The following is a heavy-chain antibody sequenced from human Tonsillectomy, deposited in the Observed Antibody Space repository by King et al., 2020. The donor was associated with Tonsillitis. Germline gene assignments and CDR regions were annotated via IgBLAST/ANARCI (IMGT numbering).Heavy chain of an antibody. Sequence: VQLVESGGGVVQPGRSLRLSCAASGFTFSSYGMHWVRQAPGKGLEWVAVISYDRSNKYYADSVKGRFTISRDNSKNTLYLQMNSLRAEDTAVYYCASALDCSSTSCYGPLYYYYGMDVWGQGTTVTVSS. CDR3: ASALDCSSTSCYGPLYYYYGMDV. CDR1: GFTFSSYG. CDR2: ISYDRSNK. V-gene: IGHV3-33*05. D-gene: IGHD2-2*01. J-gene: IGHJ6*02.